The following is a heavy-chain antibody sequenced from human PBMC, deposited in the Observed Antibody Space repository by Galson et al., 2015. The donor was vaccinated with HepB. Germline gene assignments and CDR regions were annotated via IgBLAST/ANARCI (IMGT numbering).Heavy chain of an antibody. CDR2: TYYRSNWYN. D-gene: IGHD4-11*01. CDR1: GDSVSTNSAT. V-gene: IGHV6-1*01. Sequence: CAISGDSVSTNSATWNWIRQSPSRGLEWLGRTYYRSNWYNDYAVFVNSRITIKPDTSKNQFSLQLDSVTPEDTAVYYCAREVMEVTMSGYYYYIDVWGKGTTVTVSS. J-gene: IGHJ6*03. CDR3: AREVMEVTMSGYYYYIDV.